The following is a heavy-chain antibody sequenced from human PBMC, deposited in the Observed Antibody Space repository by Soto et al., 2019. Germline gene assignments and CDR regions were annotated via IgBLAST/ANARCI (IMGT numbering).Heavy chain of an antibody. J-gene: IGHJ6*02. D-gene: IGHD1-7*01. Sequence: QVQQGQSGAEVKKPGSSVKVSCKASGGTFSSYVISWVRQAPGQGLEWMGGIIPIFGTANYAQKFQGRVTITADESTSTAYMELSSLRSEDTAVYYCAGPPELTRIFYYYGMDVWGQGTTVTVSS. V-gene: IGHV1-69*12. CDR3: AGPPELTRIFYYYGMDV. CDR2: IIPIFGTA. CDR1: GGTFSSYV.